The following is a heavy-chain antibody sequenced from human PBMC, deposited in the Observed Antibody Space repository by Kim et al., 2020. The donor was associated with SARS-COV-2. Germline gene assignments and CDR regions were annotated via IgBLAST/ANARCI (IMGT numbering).Heavy chain of an antibody. J-gene: IGHJ4*02. CDR2: INPNSGGT. V-gene: IGHV1-2*02. CDR3: ARVVGALLYLFDY. Sequence: ASVKVSCKASGYTFTGYYMHWVRQAPGQGLEWMGWINPNSGGTNYAQKFQGRVTMTRDTSISTAYMELSRLRSDDTAVYYCARVVGALLYLFDYWGQGTLVTVSS. CDR1: GYTFTGYY. D-gene: IGHD1-26*01.